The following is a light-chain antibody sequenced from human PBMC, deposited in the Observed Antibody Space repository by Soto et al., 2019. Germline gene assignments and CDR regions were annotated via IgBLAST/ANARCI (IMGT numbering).Light chain of an antibody. Sequence: EIVMTQSPATLSVSPGERATLSCRASQSVSSNLAWYQQKAGQAPRLLMYGASTRATGIPARFSGSGSGTDFTLTISSLEPEDFAVYYCQQRSNWITFGQGTRLEIK. V-gene: IGKV3-15*01. CDR3: QQRSNWIT. CDR2: GAS. J-gene: IGKJ5*01. CDR1: QSVSSN.